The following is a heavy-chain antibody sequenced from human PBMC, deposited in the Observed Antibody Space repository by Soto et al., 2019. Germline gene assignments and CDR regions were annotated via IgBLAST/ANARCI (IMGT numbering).Heavy chain of an antibody. V-gene: IGHV2-5*01. CDR2: IYWNDDK. J-gene: IGHJ5*02. CDR3: AHSFELGYYGSGIRTREWFDP. D-gene: IGHD3-10*01. CDR1: GFSLSTSGVG. Sequence: ESGPTLVNPTQTLTLTCTFSGFSLSTSGVGVGWIRQPPGKALEWLALIYWNDDKRYSPSLKSRLTITKDTSKNQVVLTMTNMDPVDTATYYCAHSFELGYYGSGIRTREWFDPWGQGTLVTVS.